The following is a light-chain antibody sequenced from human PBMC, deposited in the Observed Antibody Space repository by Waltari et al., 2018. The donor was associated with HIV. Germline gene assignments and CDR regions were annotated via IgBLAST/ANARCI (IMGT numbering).Light chain of an antibody. J-gene: IGLJ3*02. CDR3: CSYAGSSTLV. CDR1: SSNIGTYNL. Sequence: QSALTQPASVSGSPGQSITISCTGTSSNIGTYNLVSWHQQHPGKAPKTLFYEVSQRPSGVSNLFAGSKSDNTASLTISGLQAEDEADYYCCSYAGSSTLVFGGGTKVTVL. V-gene: IGLV2-23*02. CDR2: EVS.